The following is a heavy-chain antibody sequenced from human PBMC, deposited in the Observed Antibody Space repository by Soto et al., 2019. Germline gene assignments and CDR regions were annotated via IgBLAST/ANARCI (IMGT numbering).Heavy chain of an antibody. V-gene: IGHV3-23*01. CDR3: VKDLRPNRGWFGP. CDR2: ISGDGTRT. J-gene: IGHJ5*02. D-gene: IGHD3-3*01. CDR1: GFNFYNYA. Sequence: LRLSCAASGFNFYNYAMTWVRQAPGKGLEWVSGISGDGTRTYYGDSVKGRFTISRDNSKNTVFLQMNSLRAEDTALYYCVKDLRPNRGWFGPWGQGTRVTVSS.